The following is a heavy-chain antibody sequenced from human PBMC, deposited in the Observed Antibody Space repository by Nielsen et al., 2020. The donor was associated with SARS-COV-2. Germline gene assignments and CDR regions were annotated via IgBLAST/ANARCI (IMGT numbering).Heavy chain of an antibody. Sequence: SETLSLTCAVSGGSISSSNWWSWVRQPPGKGLEWIGEIYHSGSTNYNTSLKSRVTISVDTSKNQFSLKLSSVTAADTAVYYCARHGAHDYGENDAFDIWGQGTMVTVSS. CDR3: ARHGAHDYGENDAFDI. CDR1: GGSISSSNW. D-gene: IGHD4-17*01. CDR2: IYHSGST. J-gene: IGHJ3*02. V-gene: IGHV4-4*02.